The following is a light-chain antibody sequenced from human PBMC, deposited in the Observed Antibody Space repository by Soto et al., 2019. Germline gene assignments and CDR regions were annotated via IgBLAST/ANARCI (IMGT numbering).Light chain of an antibody. J-gene: IGKJ1*01. CDR3: QQYGSSPRT. CDR1: QSVSSSY. V-gene: IGKV3-20*01. CDR2: GAS. Sequence: EIVLTQSPGTLSLSPGERATLSCRASQSVSSSYLAWYQQKPGQATRLLIYGASSRATGIPNRFSGNGSGTDFTLTISRLEPEDFAVYYCQQYGSSPRTFGQGTKV.